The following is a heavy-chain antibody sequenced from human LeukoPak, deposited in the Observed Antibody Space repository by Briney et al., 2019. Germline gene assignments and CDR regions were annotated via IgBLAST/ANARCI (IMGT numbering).Heavy chain of an antibody. CDR1: GFTFSTEW. CDR2: MKEEGGNI. CDR3: ARDDRDISSFRFDY. D-gene: IGHD6-6*01. V-gene: IGHV3-7*01. Sequence: PGGSLRLSCAASGFTFSTEWMGWVRQAPGKGLEWVATMKEEGGNIYYVDSVRGRFTISRDNAKNSLFLQMNSLRADDTAVYYCARDDRDISSFRFDYWGQGTVVTVSS. J-gene: IGHJ4*02.